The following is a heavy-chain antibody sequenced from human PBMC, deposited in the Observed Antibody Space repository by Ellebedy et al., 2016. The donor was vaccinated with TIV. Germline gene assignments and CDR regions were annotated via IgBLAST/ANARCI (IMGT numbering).Heavy chain of an antibody. Sequence: GESLKISCAASGFTFSSYWMTWVRQAPGKGLEWVANIKKDGSEKYYVDSVKGRFTISRDNAKNSLYLQMNSLRAEDMALYYCAKGRGGYYYYGMDVWGQGTTVTVSS. V-gene: IGHV3-7*03. CDR2: IKKDGSEK. CDR1: GFTFSSYW. D-gene: IGHD3-16*01. CDR3: AKGRGGYYYYGMDV. J-gene: IGHJ6*02.